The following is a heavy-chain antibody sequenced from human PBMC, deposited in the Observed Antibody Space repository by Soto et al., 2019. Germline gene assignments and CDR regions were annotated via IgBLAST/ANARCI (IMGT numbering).Heavy chain of an antibody. V-gene: IGHV5-51*01. CDR1: GYSFTSYW. CDR2: IYPGDSDT. Sequence: GESLKISCKGSGYSFTSYWIGWVRQMPGKGLEWMGIIYPGDSDTRYSPSFQGQVTISAXXXXXTXYXQXXXLKAXDTAMYYCARSDSSGYYPDYWGQGTLVTVSS. D-gene: IGHD3-22*01. CDR3: ARSDSSGYYPDY. J-gene: IGHJ4*02.